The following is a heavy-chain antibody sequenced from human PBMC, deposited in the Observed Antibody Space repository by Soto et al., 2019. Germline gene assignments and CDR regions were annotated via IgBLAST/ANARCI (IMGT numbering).Heavy chain of an antibody. D-gene: IGHD6-19*01. CDR1: VLTFSSYW. V-gene: IGHV3-7*02. Sequence: VQLVESEGGLVQPGGSLRLSCAASVLTFSSYWMNWVRQAPGKGLEWVANIKQDGTEKHYVDSVKDRFTISRDNAKSSLHLQLNSLRADDTAVYYCAGGNGWFIVDWGQGTLVTVYS. CDR3: AGGNGWFIVD. CDR2: IKQDGTEK. J-gene: IGHJ4*02.